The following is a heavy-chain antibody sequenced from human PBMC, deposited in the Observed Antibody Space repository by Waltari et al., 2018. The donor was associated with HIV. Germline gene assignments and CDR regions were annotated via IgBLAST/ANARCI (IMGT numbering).Heavy chain of an antibody. D-gene: IGHD3-9*01. V-gene: IGHV1-69*01. Sequence: QVQLVQSGAEVKKPGSSVKVSCKASGGTFSSYAISWVRQAPGQGREWMGGIIPIFGKENYAQKFQGRVTITADESTSTAYMELSSLRSEDTAVYYCARGPYYDILTGYYTDWGQGTLVTVSS. CDR2: IIPIFGKE. CDR1: GGTFSSYA. J-gene: IGHJ4*02. CDR3: ARGPYYDILTGYYTD.